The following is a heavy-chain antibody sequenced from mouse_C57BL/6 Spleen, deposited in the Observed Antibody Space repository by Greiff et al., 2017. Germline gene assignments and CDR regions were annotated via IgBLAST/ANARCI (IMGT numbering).Heavy chain of an antibody. V-gene: IGHV1-55*01. J-gene: IGHJ2*01. D-gene: IGHD1-1*01. CDR3: ARYGFDY. Sequence: QVQLQQPGAELVKPGASVKMSCKASGYTFPSYWITWVKQRPGQGLEWIGDIYPGRGSTNYNEKFKSKATLTVDTSSSTAYMQISSLTSEDAAVYYCARYGFDYWGQGTTLTVSS. CDR1: GYTFPSYW. CDR2: IYPGRGST.